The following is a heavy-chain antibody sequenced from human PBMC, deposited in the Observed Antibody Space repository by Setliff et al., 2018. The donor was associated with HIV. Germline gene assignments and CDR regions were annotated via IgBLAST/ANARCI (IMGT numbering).Heavy chain of an antibody. D-gene: IGHD4-17*01. V-gene: IGHV4-38-2*02. CDR1: AYSIGSSYN. Sequence: PSETLSLTCTVSAYSIGSSYNWGWIRQSPGKGLEWIANIYHTGRPFYNPSLQSRVTISVDTSKNQFSLKLSSVTAADTAVYYCARVQMAYAAFDVWGQGTMVTVSS. CDR3: ARVQMAYAAFDV. CDR2: IYHTGRP. J-gene: IGHJ3*01.